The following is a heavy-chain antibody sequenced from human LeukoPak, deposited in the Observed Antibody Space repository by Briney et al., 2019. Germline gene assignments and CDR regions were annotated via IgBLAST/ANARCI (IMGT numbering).Heavy chain of an antibody. J-gene: IGHJ4*02. V-gene: IGHV3-64*01. CDR2: ISSNGDST. CDR3: ARDRDFE. CDR1: GFTFSSYG. D-gene: IGHD2/OR15-2a*01. Sequence: GGSLILSCAASGFTFSSYGMHWVRQAPGKGLEYVSAISSNGDSTYYANSVRGRFTISRDNSKNTLYLQMGSLRAEDMAVYYCARDRDFEWGQGTLVTVSS.